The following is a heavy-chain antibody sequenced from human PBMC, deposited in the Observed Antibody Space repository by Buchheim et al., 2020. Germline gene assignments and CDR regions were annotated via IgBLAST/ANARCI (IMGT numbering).Heavy chain of an antibody. J-gene: IGHJ6*02. D-gene: IGHD2-2*01. CDR1: GFTFSSYG. CDR3: AKDLVVVVPAAHYYYYGMDV. V-gene: IGHV3-30*18. CDR2: ISYDGSNN. Sequence: QVQLVESGGGVVQPGRSLRLSCAASGFTFSSYGMHWVRQAPGKGLEWVAVISYDGSNNYYADSVKGRFTISRDNSKNTLYLQMNSLRAEDTAVYYCAKDLVVVVPAAHYYYYGMDVWGQGTT.